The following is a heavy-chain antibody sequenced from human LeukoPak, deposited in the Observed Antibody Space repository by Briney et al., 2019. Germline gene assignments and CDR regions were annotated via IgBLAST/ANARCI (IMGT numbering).Heavy chain of an antibody. V-gene: IGHV3-21*04. CDR2: ISSSSSYI. Sequence: GGSLRLSCAASGFTFSSYSMNWVRQAPGKGLEWVSSISSSSSYIYYADSVKGRFTISRDNAKNSLFLHMTSLRAEDTAVYYCARTVGRGPGGHFDYWGQGTLVIVFS. D-gene: IGHD3-10*01. J-gene: IGHJ4*02. CDR3: ARTVGRGPGGHFDY. CDR1: GFTFSSYS.